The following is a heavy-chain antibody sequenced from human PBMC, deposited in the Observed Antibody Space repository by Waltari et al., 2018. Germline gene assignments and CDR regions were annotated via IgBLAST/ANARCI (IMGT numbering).Heavy chain of an antibody. J-gene: IGHJ6*02. CDR3: AKEVYYGLDV. Sequence: QAQLVESGGGVVQPGRSLRLSCAASGFPFSSTGVEWVRQAPGKGLEGVAIISNDGSNKYDADSVKGRFTISRDNSKNTLYLEMNSLRAEDTAVYYCAKEVYYGLDVWGRGTTVTVSS. CDR1: GFPFSSTG. V-gene: IGHV3-30*18. CDR2: ISNDGSNK.